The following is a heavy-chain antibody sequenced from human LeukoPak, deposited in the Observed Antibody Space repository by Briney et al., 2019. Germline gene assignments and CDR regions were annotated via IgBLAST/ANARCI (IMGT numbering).Heavy chain of an antibody. D-gene: IGHD6-19*01. Sequence: KGLEWIGYIYYSGSADYNPSLKSRVTISVDTSKNQFSLKLSSVTAADSAVYYCARSHSSGWYNDYWGQGTLVTVSS. CDR3: ARSHSSGWYNDY. V-gene: IGHV4-59*01. J-gene: IGHJ4*02. CDR2: IYYSGSA.